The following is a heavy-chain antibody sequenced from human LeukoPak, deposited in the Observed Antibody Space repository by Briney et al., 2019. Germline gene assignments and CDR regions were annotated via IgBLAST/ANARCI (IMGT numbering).Heavy chain of an antibody. CDR3: ARDSAAAGGFSFDY. CDR1: GYTFIGYY. D-gene: IGHD6-13*01. Sequence: ASVKVSCKASGYTFIGYYMHWVRQAPGQGLEWMGWINLNSGGTKYAQKFQGRVTMTRDTSITTAYMELSRLRSDDTAVYYCARDSAAAGGFSFDYWGQGTLATVSS. J-gene: IGHJ4*02. V-gene: IGHV1-2*02. CDR2: INLNSGGT.